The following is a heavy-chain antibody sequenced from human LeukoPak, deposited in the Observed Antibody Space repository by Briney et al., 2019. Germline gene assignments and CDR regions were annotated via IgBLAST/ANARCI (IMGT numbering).Heavy chain of an antibody. CDR2: IYYSGST. D-gene: IGHD3-10*01. CDR1: GGSISSYY. Sequence: SETLSLTCTVSGGSISSYYWSWIRQPPGKGLEWIGYIYYSGSTNYNPSLKCRVTISVDTSKNQFSLKLSSVTAADTAVYYCARDPYGSGSFDYWGQGTLVTVSS. CDR3: ARDPYGSGSFDY. V-gene: IGHV4-59*01. J-gene: IGHJ4*02.